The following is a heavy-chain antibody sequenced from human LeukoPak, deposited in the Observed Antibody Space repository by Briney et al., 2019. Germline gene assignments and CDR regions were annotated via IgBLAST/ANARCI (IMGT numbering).Heavy chain of an antibody. CDR3: LTIVETPIDAFDI. V-gene: IGHV3-73*01. CDR2: IRNKANNYAT. CDR1: GFVFSGSA. D-gene: IGHD4-23*01. Sequence: GGSLRLSCAASGFVFSGSAMHWVRQASGKGLEWVGRIRNKANNYATAYSASVKGRFTISRDDSKNTAYLQMNSLKSEDTAVYYCLTIVETPIDAFDIWGQGAMVTVSS. J-gene: IGHJ3*02.